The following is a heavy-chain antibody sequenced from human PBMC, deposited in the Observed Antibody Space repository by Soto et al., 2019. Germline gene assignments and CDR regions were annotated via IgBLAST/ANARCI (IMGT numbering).Heavy chain of an antibody. Sequence: GGSLRLSCAASGVTFDDYYMSWVRQAPGKGLEWISDISSTGSHTNYADSVKGRFTISRDNAKNSLHLQMNNLRGEDTAVYYCATGGYNYGSDFWGQGPLVTVSS. J-gene: IGHJ4*02. V-gene: IGHV3-11*05. CDR3: ATGGYNYGSDF. CDR2: ISSTGSHT. CDR1: GVTFDDYY. D-gene: IGHD5-18*01.